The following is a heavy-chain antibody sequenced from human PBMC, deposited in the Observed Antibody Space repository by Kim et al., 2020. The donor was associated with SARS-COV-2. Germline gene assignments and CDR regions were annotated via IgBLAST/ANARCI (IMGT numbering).Heavy chain of an antibody. CDR2: ISYEGSNK. D-gene: IGHD3-10*01. Sequence: GGSLRLSCAASGFTFSSYGMHWVRQAPGKGLEWVSVISYEGSNKYYADSVKGRFTISRDNSKNTLYLQMNSLRAEDTAVYYCARDSEYCYGSGYFDLWGRGTLVTVSS. CDR1: GFTFSSYG. J-gene: IGHJ2*01. CDR3: ARDSEYCYGSGYFDL. V-gene: IGHV3-30*03.